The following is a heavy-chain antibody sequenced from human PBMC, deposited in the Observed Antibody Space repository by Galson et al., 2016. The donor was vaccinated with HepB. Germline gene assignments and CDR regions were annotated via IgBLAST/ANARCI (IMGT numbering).Heavy chain of an antibody. V-gene: IGHV3-64D*08. CDR3: VRQPTYGYPFDY. CDR1: GFTFEDYT. CDR2: ISYNGGTT. Sequence: SLRLSCAASGFTFEDYTMHWVRQAPGKGLQYVAGISYNGGTTHYADSVKGRFTISRDNSKNTLYLQMSSLRVEDTSVYFCVRQPTYGYPFDYWGQGTLVTVSS. J-gene: IGHJ4*02. D-gene: IGHD5-18*01.